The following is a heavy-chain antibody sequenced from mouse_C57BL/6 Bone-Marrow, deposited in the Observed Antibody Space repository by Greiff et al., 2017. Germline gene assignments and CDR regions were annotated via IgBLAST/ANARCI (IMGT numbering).Heavy chain of an antibody. V-gene: IGHV14-4*01. CDR1: GFNIKDDY. D-gene: IGHD2-4*01. CDR3: TTGYDYDRAWFAY. Sequence: VHVKQSGAELVRPGASVKLSCTASGFNIKDDYMHWVKQRPEQGLEWIGWIDPENGDTEYASKFQGKATITADTSSNTAYLQLSSLTSEDTAVYYCTTGYDYDRAWFAYWGQGTLVTVSA. CDR2: IDPENGDT. J-gene: IGHJ3*01.